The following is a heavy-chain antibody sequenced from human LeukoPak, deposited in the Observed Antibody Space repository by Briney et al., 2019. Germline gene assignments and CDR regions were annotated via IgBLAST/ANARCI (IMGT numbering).Heavy chain of an antibody. J-gene: IGHJ3*01. CDR2: ISSSGDFT. CDR1: GLTFSGYW. Sequence: GGSLRLSCAASGLTFSGYWMSWVRQAPGKGLEWVSNISSSGDFTYNVDSVKDRFTISRDNSKNTVYLQMNSLRAQDTAVYYCAKDSFYALDVWGQGTMVTVSS. V-gene: IGHV3-23*01. CDR3: AKDSFYALDV.